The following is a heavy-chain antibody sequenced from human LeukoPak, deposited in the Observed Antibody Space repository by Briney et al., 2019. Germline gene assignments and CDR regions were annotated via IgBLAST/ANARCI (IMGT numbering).Heavy chain of an antibody. Sequence: SETLSLTCAVYGGSFSGYYWSWIRQPPGKGLEWIGEINHSGSTNYNPSLKSRVTISVDTSKNQFSLKLSSVIAADTAVYYCARNPTYYYDSSLDWGQGTLVTVSS. CDR2: INHSGST. J-gene: IGHJ4*02. D-gene: IGHD3-22*01. V-gene: IGHV4-34*01. CDR1: GGSFSGYY. CDR3: ARNPTYYYDSSLD.